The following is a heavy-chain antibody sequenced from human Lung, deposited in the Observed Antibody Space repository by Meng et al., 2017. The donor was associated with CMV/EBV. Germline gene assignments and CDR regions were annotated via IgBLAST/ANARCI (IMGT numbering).Heavy chain of an antibody. J-gene: IGHJ4*02. CDR1: GFTFSSYV. D-gene: IGHD2-8*01. CDR3: AKDEAVYAISPFAY. V-gene: IGHV3-23*01. Sequence: GESLKISCAASGFTFSSYVMSWVRQAPGKGLEWVSAISGSGGITYYADSVKGRFTISRDNSKNTLYLEINSLRAEDTAEYYCAKDEAVYAISPFAYWGQGTLVTVSS. CDR2: ISGSGGIT.